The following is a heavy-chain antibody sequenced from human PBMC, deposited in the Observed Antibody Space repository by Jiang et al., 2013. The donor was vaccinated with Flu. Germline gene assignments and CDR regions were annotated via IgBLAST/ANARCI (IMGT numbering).Heavy chain of an antibody. CDR1: TFSSYA. CDR3: ATLQITIFGALDAFDI. V-gene: IGHV3-23*01. Sequence: TFSSYAMSWVRQAPGKGLEWVSAISGSGGSTYYADSVKGRFTISRDNSKNTLYLQMNSLRAEDTVVYYCATLQITIFGALDAFDIWGQGTMVTVSS. D-gene: IGHD3-3*01. J-gene: IGHJ3*02. CDR2: ISGSGGST.